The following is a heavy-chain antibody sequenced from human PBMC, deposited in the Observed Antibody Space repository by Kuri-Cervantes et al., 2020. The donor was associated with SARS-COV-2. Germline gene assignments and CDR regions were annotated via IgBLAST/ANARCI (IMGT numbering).Heavy chain of an antibody. D-gene: IGHD6-19*01. Sequence: ASVKVSCKASGYTFTDYYIHWVRQAPGQGLEWMGWVNPKTGGTKYAQKLQGRVTMTRDTSITTAYMELSRLRYDDTAVYYCAMTYSSGWYVDAFDIWGQGTMVTVSS. V-gene: IGHV1-2*02. CDR1: GYTFTDYY. J-gene: IGHJ3*02. CDR3: AMTYSSGWYVDAFDI. CDR2: VNPKTGGT.